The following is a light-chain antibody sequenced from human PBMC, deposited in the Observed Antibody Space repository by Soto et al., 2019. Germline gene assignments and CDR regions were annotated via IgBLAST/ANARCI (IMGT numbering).Light chain of an antibody. Sequence: QAVLTQPPSASATPGQSGTISCSGGSANIGSNTVNWYQQLPGTYPKLLIHSNNQRPSGVPDRCSGSKSSTSASLAISGLQSEDEADYYCAAWDDSLNGVVFGGGTKRTVL. CDR1: SANIGSNT. V-gene: IGLV1-44*01. J-gene: IGLJ2*01. CDR2: SNN. CDR3: AAWDDSLNGVV.